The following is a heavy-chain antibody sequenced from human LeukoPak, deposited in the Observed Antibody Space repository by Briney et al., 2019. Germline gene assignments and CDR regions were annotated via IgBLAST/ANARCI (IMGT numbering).Heavy chain of an antibody. CDR2: ISAYNGNT. J-gene: IGHJ4*02. Sequence: ASVKVSCKASGYTFTSYDISWVRQAPGQGLEWMGWISAYNGNTNYAQKLQGRVTITTDTSTSTAYMELRSLRSDDTAVYYCASGDDSSGYFGLAHWGQGTLVTVSS. D-gene: IGHD3-22*01. V-gene: IGHV1-18*01. CDR3: ASGDDSSGYFGLAH. CDR1: GYTFTSYD.